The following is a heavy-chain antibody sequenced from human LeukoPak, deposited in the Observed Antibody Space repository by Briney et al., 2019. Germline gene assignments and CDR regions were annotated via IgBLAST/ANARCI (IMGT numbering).Heavy chain of an antibody. CDR3: VKVRGRARVGYFDY. Sequence: HSGRSLRLSCAVSGFTFSSSWIHWVRQAPGKGLVWVSRINKDGSVTDYAESVKGRFSISRDNAKNTLYLQMNSLRVEDTAIYYCVKVRGRARVGYFDYWGQGTLVTVSS. J-gene: IGHJ4*02. CDR1: GFTFSSSW. V-gene: IGHV3-74*01. D-gene: IGHD1-26*01. CDR2: INKDGSVT.